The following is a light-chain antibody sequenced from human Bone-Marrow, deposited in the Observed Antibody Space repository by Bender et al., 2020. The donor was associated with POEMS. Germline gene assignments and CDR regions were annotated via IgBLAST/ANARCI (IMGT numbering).Light chain of an antibody. CDR2: EVT. Sequence: QFALTQPRSVSGSPGQSVTISCTGTTSDVGTYNHVSWSQQHPGKAPKLIIYEVTKRPSGVPHRFIGSKSVNTTSLTVSGIQADDEADYYWSSYGGNSWGVFGGGTKLTVL. CDR1: TSDVGTYNH. CDR3: SSYGGNSWGV. J-gene: IGLJ2*01. V-gene: IGLV2-11*01.